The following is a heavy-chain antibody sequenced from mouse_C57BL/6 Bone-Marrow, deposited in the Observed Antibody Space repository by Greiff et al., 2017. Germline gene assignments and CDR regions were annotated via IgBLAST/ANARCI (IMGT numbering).Heavy chain of an antibody. Sequence: EVKLQQSGPELVKPGASVKISCKASGYTFTDYYMNWVKQSHGKSLEWIGDINPNNGGTSYNQKFKGKATLTVDKSSSTAYMELRSLTSEDSAVYYCASLWADYAMDYWGQGTSVTVSS. D-gene: IGHD6-2*01. V-gene: IGHV1-26*01. CDR3: ASLWADYAMDY. J-gene: IGHJ4*01. CDR1: GYTFTDYY. CDR2: INPNNGGT.